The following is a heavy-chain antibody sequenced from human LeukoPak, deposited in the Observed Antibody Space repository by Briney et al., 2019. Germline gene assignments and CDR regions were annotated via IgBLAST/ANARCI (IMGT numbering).Heavy chain of an antibody. CDR3: VALLSGYTY. J-gene: IGHJ4*02. CDR2: TENKASSYTT. D-gene: IGHD3-3*01. Sequence: QPGGSLRLSCAASGFTFNDHFMDWVRQAPGKGLEWVGRTENKASSYTTHYAATVKGRFTISRDDSKSSMFLQMNSLKTEDTAVYYCVALLSGYTYWGQRAVVSVSS. V-gene: IGHV3-72*01. CDR1: GFTFNDHF.